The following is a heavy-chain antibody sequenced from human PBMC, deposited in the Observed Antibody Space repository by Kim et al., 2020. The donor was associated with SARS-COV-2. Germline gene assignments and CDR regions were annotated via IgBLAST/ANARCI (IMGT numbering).Heavy chain of an antibody. D-gene: IGHD2-2*01. CDR2: IYPGDSDT. J-gene: IGHJ6*02. CDR1: GYSFTSYW. V-gene: IGHV5-51*01. Sequence: GESLKISCKGSGYSFTSYWIGWVRQMPGKGLEWMGIIYPGDSDTRYSPSFQGQVTISADKSISTAYLPWSSLKASDTAMYYCARRHCSSTSCPPGYYYYYGMDVWGQGTTVTVSS. CDR3: ARRHCSSTSCPPGYYYYYGMDV.